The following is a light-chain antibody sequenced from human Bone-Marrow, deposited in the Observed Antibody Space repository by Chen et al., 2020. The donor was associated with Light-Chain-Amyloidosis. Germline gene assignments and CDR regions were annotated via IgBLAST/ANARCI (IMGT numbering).Light chain of an antibody. J-gene: IGLJ2*01. CDR1: DLPTKY. V-gene: IGLV3-25*03. CDR3: QSADSSGTYEVI. Sequence: SYELTQPPSVSVSPGQTARITCSGDDLPTKYAYWYQQKPGQAPVLVIHRDTERPSGISERFSGSSSGTTATVTISGVHAEDEADYHCQSADSSGTYEVIVGGGTKLTVL. CDR2: RDT.